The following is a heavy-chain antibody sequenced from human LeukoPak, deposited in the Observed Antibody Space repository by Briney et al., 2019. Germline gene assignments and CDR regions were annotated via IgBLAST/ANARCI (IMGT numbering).Heavy chain of an antibody. J-gene: IGHJ4*02. Sequence: HGESLKISCKGSGYSFTSYWIGWVRQMPGKGLEWMGIIYPGDSDTRYSPSFQGQVTISADKSISTAYLQWSSLKASDTAMYYCARPYYDSSAEFPEPPDYWGQGTLVTVSS. CDR2: IYPGDSDT. CDR1: GYSFTSYW. D-gene: IGHD3-22*01. CDR3: ARPYYDSSAEFPEPPDY. V-gene: IGHV5-51*01.